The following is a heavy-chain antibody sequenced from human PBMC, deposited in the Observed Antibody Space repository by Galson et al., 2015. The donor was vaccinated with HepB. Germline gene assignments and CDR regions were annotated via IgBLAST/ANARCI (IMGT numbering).Heavy chain of an antibody. J-gene: IGHJ3*02. CDR2: VYYSDSGNT. Sequence: SETLSLTCTVSGGSMNSYYWSWIRQTPGKGLKGLEWISYVYYSDSGNTNYNPSLKSRVTISVDTSKNQFSLNPNSMTAADTAVYYCARGGTMMQIWGQGTMVTVSS. V-gene: IGHV4-59*01. CDR3: ARGGTMMQI. D-gene: IGHD3-22*01. CDR1: GGSMNSYY.